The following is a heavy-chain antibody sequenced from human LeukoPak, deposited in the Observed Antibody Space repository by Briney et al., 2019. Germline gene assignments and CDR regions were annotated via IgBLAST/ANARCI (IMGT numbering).Heavy chain of an antibody. Sequence: ASVKVSCKASGYTFTSYYMHWVRQAPGQGLEWMEIINPSGGSTSYAQKFQGRVTMTRDMSTSTVYMELSSLRSEDTAVYYCASGVDTAMVNYYYYMDVWGKGTTVTVSS. CDR2: INPSGGST. J-gene: IGHJ6*03. CDR3: ASGVDTAMVNYYYYMDV. V-gene: IGHV1-46*01. CDR1: GYTFTSYY. D-gene: IGHD5-18*01.